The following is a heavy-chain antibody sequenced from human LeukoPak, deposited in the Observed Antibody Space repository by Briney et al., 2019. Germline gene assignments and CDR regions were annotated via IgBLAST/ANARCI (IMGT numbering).Heavy chain of an antibody. CDR2: INWNGGST. D-gene: IGHD1-26*01. Sequence: GGSLRLSCAASGFTFDDYGMSWVRQAPGKGLEWVSGINWNGGSTSYADSVKGRFTISRDNAKNSLYLQMNSLRAEDTALYYCARPIVGATSDAFDIWGQGTMVTVSS. CDR1: GFTFDDYG. CDR3: ARPIVGATSDAFDI. V-gene: IGHV3-20*04. J-gene: IGHJ3*02.